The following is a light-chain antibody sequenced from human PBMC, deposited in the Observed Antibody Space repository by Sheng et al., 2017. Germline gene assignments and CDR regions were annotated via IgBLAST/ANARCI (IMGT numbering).Light chain of an antibody. CDR1: QTISTS. CDR2: KAS. Sequence: DIQMTQSPSTLSASVGDRVTITCRASQTISTSLAWYQQKPGKAPKLLIYKASTLERGVPSRFSGSGSGTEFTLTISSLQPDDFATYYCQQSNSYFRTFGQGTKVEIK. CDR3: QQSNSYFRT. V-gene: IGKV1-5*03. J-gene: IGKJ1*01.